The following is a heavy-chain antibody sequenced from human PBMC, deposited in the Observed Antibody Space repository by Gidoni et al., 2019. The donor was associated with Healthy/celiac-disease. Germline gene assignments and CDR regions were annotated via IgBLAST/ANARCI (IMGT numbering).Heavy chain of an antibody. V-gene: IGHV4-59*01. CDR2: IYYSGST. CDR3: ARVGRLYFDY. Sequence: QVQLQESGPGLVKPSATLSLTCTVSGGSISSYYWSWIRQPPGKGLEWIGYIYYSGSTNYNPSLKRRVTISVDTSKNQFSLKLSSVTAADTAVYYCARVGRLYFDYWGQGTLVTVSS. CDR1: GGSISSYY. D-gene: IGHD1-26*01. J-gene: IGHJ4*02.